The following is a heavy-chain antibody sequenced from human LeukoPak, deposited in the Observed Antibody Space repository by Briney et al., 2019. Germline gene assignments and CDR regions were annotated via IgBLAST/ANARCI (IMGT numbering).Heavy chain of an antibody. V-gene: IGHV1-8*01. J-gene: IGHJ4*02. CDR1: AYIFTSDD. D-gene: IGHD6-13*01. CDR2: MNPNSGNT. CDR3: ARGRIADRGLYY. Sequence: SGNPACKASAYIFTSDDINWVRQVTGQLREWMGWMNPNSGNTSYAQKFEGRVTMTRNTSISTAYMELSSVRSKDTAVYYGARGRIADRGLYYWGQGTLVTVSS.